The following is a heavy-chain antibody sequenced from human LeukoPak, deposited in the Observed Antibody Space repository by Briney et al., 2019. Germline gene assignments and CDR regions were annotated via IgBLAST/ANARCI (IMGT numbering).Heavy chain of an antibody. CDR2: ISGSGGST. V-gene: IGHV3-23*01. Sequence: GGSLRLSCAASGFTCSSYAMRWVRQARGKGLEGVSAISGSGGSTYYADSVKGRFTISRHNSKNTLYLQMNSLRAEDTAVSYCAKKDDSSGYYSPLDSWGQGTLVTVSS. CDR1: GFTCSSYA. D-gene: IGHD3-22*01. J-gene: IGHJ4*02. CDR3: AKKDDSSGYYSPLDS.